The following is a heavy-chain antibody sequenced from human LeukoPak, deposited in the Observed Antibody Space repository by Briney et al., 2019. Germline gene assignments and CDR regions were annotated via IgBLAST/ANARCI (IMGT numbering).Heavy chain of an antibody. CDR2: TYYRSKWYN. D-gene: IGHD6-19*01. CDR1: GDSVSSSRAA. CDR3: ARGQVGSGLFKFDD. V-gene: IGHV6-1*01. J-gene: IGHJ4*02. Sequence: SQTLSLTCNISGDSVSSSRAAWNWIRQSPSRGLEWLGRTYYRSKWYNDYAVSVKSRITINPDTSNNQFSLQLNSVTPEDTAVYYCARGQVGSGLFKFDDWGQGTLVTVSS.